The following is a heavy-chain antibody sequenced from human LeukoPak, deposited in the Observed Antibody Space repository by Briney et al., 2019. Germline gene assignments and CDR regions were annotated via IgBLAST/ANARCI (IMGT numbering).Heavy chain of an antibody. D-gene: IGHD6-25*01. V-gene: IGHV1-69*13. CDR3: AIQVDYTSAEGFYYYMDV. CDR1: GGTFSSYA. J-gene: IGHJ6*03. CDR2: ITPIFGTG. Sequence: PRASVKVSCKASGGTFSSYAISWVRQAPGQGLEWMGGITPIFGTGNYAQKFQGRVTITADESTSTAYMELSSLRFEDTAVYYCAIQVDYTSAEGFYYYMDVWGKGTTVTVSS.